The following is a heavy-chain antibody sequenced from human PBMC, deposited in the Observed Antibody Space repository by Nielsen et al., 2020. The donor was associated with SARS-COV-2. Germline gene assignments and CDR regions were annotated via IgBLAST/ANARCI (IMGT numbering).Heavy chain of an antibody. D-gene: IGHD2-8*01. J-gene: IGHJ4*02. V-gene: IGHV3-20*01. CDR2: INKNGGST. Sequence: GGSLRLSCVASGHTFDEYGMSWVRQAPGKGLEWVSGINKNGGSTGYADSVKGRFTISRDNAKNSLYLQMDSLRVEDTALYHCARGYAGGPFDCWGQGILVIVSS. CDR1: GHTFDEYG. CDR3: ARGYAGGPFDC.